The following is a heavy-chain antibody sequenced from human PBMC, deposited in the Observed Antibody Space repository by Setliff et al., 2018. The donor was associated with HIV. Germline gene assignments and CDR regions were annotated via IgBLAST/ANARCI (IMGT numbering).Heavy chain of an antibody. CDR1: GYRFNTYG. Sequence: ASVKVSCKASGYRFNTYGISWVRQAPGQGLEWMGWISPYNGDTRFAQSLQGRVTLTTDTSTNTAYMEMRTLRSDDTAVYYCARSDYAWGSSPDKLDYWGQGTLVTVSS. J-gene: IGHJ4*02. V-gene: IGHV1-18*01. CDR2: ISPYNGDT. CDR3: ARSDYAWGSSPDKLDY. D-gene: IGHD3-16*01.